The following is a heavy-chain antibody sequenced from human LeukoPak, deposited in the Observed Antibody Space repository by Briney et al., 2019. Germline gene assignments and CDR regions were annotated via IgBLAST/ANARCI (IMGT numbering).Heavy chain of an antibody. Sequence: GGSLRLSCTVSGFTVSSNSMSWVRQAPGKGLEWVSFIYSDNTHYSDSVKGRFTISRDNSKNTLYLQMNSLRAEDTAVYYCVRGVSNDWYFDLWGSGTLVSISS. CDR1: GFTVSSNS. J-gene: IGHJ2*01. V-gene: IGHV3-53*01. CDR3: VRGVSNDWYFDL. D-gene: IGHD1-1*01. CDR2: IYSDNT.